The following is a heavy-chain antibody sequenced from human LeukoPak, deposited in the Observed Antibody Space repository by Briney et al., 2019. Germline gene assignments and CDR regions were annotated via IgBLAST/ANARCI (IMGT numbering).Heavy chain of an antibody. J-gene: IGHJ4*02. CDR2: ISYDGSNK. D-gene: IGHD6-19*01. Sequence: GGSLRLSCAASGFTFSSYAMHWVRQAPGKGLEWVAAISYDGSNKYYADSAKGRFTISRDNSKNTLYLQMNSLRAEDTAVYYCAAMYSSGWYGYYWGQGTLVTVSS. CDR1: GFTFSSYA. V-gene: IGHV3-30*04. CDR3: AAMYSSGWYGYY.